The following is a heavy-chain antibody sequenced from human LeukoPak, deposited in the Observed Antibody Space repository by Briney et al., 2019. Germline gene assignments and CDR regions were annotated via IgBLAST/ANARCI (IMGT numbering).Heavy chain of an antibody. CDR1: GGSFSGYY. Sequence: SETLSLTCAVCGGSFSGYYWSWIRQPPGKGLEWIGEINHSGSTNYNPSLKSRVTISVDTSKNQFSLKLSSVTAADTAVYYCARRHANNYDSSGYYFDYWGRGTLVTVSS. J-gene: IGHJ4*02. CDR3: ARRHANNYDSSGYYFDY. V-gene: IGHV4-34*01. CDR2: INHSGST. D-gene: IGHD3-22*01.